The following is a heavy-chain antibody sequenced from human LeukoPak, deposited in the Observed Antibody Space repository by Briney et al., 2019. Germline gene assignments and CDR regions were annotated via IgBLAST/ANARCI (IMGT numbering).Heavy chain of an antibody. J-gene: IGHJ4*02. CDR1: GFTFSSHL. V-gene: IGHV3-74*01. CDR2: INSDGSST. CDR3: ARGSLWQQLAHFDY. D-gene: IGHD6-13*01. Sequence: PGGSLRLSCAASGFTFSSHLMHWVRQAPGKGLVWVSRINSDGSSTSYADSVKGRFTISRDNAKNTLYLQMNSLRAEDTAVYYCARGSLWQQLAHFDYWGQGTLVTVSS.